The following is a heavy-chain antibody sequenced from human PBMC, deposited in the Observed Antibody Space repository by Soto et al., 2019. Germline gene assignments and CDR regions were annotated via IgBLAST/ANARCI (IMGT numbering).Heavy chain of an antibody. V-gene: IGHV3-21*01. D-gene: IGHD6-6*01. CDR1: GFTFSSYS. CDR3: ARDLYSSSARYFDY. CDR2: ISSSSSYV. Sequence: EVQLVESGGGLVKPGGSLRLSCAASGFTFSSYSMNWVRQAPGKGLEWVSSISSSSSYVYYADSVKGRFTISRDNAKNSLYLQMNSLRAEDTAVYYCARDLYSSSARYFDYWGQGTLVTVSS. J-gene: IGHJ4*02.